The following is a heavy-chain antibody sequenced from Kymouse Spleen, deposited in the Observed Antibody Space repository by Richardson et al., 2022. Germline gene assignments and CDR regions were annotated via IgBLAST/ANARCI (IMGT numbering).Heavy chain of an antibody. J-gene: IGHJ6*02. V-gene: IGHV4-4*02. CDR3: ARYYDILTGYFPYYYYGMDV. Sequence: QVQLQESGPGLVKPSGTLSLTCAVSGGSISSSNWWSWVRQPPGKGLEWIGEIYHSGSTNYNPSLKSRVTISVDKSKNQFSLKLSSVTAADTAVYYCARYYDILTGYFPYYYYGMDVWGQGTTVTVSS. CDR2: IYHSGST. D-gene: IGHD3-9*01. CDR1: GGSISSSNW.